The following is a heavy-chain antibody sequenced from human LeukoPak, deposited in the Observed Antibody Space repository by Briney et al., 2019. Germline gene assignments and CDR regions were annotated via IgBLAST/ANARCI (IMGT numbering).Heavy chain of an antibody. J-gene: IGHJ5*02. CDR2: IYPGDFDT. V-gene: IGHV5-51*01. D-gene: IGHD2/OR15-2a*01. CDR3: ARAQYLSHWFDP. CDR1: GYIFTSYW. Sequence: GESLKISCKASGYIFTSYWIGWVRQVPGKGLEWMGIIYPGDFDTRYSPSFQGQVTISADKSINTAYLQWSSLKASDTAMYYCARAQYLSHWFDPWGQGTPVTVSS.